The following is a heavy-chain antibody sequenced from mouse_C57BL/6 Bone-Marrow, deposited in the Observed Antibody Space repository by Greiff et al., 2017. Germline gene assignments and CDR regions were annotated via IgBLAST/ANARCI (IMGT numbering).Heavy chain of an antibody. Sequence: LVEPGASVKISCTASGYAFSSSWMNWVKQRPGKGLEWIGRIYPGDGDTNYNGKFKGKATLTADKSSSTAYMQLSSLTSEDSAVYFCARDLTGRFAYWGQGTLVTVSA. V-gene: IGHV1-82*01. CDR3: ARDLTGRFAY. CDR1: GYAFSSSW. CDR2: IYPGDGDT. D-gene: IGHD4-1*01. J-gene: IGHJ3*01.